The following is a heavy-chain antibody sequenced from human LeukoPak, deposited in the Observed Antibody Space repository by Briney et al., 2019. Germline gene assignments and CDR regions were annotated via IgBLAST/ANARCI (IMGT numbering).Heavy chain of an antibody. CDR1: GGSTSSSSYY. D-gene: IGHD5-12*01. CDR3: ARALRSVATAYFDY. Sequence: SETLSLTCTVSGGSTSSSSYYWGWIRQPPGKGLEWIGSIYYSGSTYYNPSLKSRVTISVDTSKNQFSLKLSSVTAADTAVYYCARALRSVATAYFDYWGQGTLVTVSS. J-gene: IGHJ4*02. V-gene: IGHV4-39*07. CDR2: IYYSGST.